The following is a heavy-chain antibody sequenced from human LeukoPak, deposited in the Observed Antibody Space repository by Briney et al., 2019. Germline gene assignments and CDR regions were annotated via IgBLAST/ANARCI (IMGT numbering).Heavy chain of an antibody. CDR2: ISSSGSTI. Sequence: GSLRLSCAASGFTFSDYYMSWIRQAPGKGMEWVSYISSSGSTIYYADSVKGRFTISRDNAKNSLYLQMNSLRAEDTAVYYCARDFYYGLGSYYEPLDYWGQGTLVTVSS. CDR3: ARDFYYGLGSYYEPLDY. J-gene: IGHJ4*02. V-gene: IGHV3-11*04. D-gene: IGHD3-10*01. CDR1: GFTFSDYY.